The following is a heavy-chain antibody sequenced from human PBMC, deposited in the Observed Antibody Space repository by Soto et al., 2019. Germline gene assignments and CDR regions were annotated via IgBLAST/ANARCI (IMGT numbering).Heavy chain of an antibody. J-gene: IGHJ4*02. Sequence: SETLSLTCAVYGGSFSGYYWSWIRQPPGKGLEWIGEINHSGSTNYNPSLKSRVTISVDTSKNQFSLKLSSVTAADTAVYYCGVKYCTNGVCPFDYWAQGTLVTVSS. CDR2: INHSGST. CDR3: GVKYCTNGVCPFDY. D-gene: IGHD2-8*01. V-gene: IGHV4-34*01. CDR1: GGSFSGYY.